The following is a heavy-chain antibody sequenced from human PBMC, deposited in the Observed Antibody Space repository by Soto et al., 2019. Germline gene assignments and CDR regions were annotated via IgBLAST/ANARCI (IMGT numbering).Heavy chain of an antibody. CDR1: GFTFNIYG. J-gene: IGHJ4*02. Sequence: VKLVESGGGVVQPGGSLRLSCAASGFTFNIYGMHWVRPAPDNGLEWVALISYDGSNQYYADSVKGRFTISRDNSKNTLFLKMNSLGVDDTAVYYCAKDQASGQGSFDSWGQGNLVTVCS. V-gene: IGHV3-30*18. CDR2: ISYDGSNQ. CDR3: AKDQASGQGSFDS.